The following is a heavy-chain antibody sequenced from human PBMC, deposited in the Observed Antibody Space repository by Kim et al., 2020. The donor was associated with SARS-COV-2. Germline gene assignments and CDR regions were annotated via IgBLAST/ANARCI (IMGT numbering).Heavy chain of an antibody. CDR1: GGSFSGYY. V-gene: IGHV4-34*01. J-gene: IGHJ4*02. Sequence: SETLSLTCAVYGGSFSGYYWSWIRQPPGKGLEWIGEINHSGSTNYNPSLKSRVTISVDTSKNQFSLKLSSVTAADTAVYYCARGNEGLLWFGLRAVRGLTNGHPSYYFDYWGQGTLVTVSS. CDR3: ARGNEGLLWFGLRAVRGLTNGHPSYYFDY. D-gene: IGHD3-10*01. CDR2: INHSGST.